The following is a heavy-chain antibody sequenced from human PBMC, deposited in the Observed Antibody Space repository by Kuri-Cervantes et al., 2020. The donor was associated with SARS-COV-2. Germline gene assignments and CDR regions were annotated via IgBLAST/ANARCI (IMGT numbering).Heavy chain of an antibody. CDR3: ARDRGRIAAAGIGWFDP. J-gene: IGHJ5*02. CDR1: GGSIRSGSYY. V-gene: IGHV4-39*07. Sequence: ESLKISCTVSGGSIRSGSYYWGWIRQSPGKGLEWIGSIYYSGNTLCNPSLKSRLTISVDTSKKQFSLNLSSVTAADTAVYYCARDRGRIAAAGIGWFDPWGQGTLVTVSS. CDR2: IYYSGNT. D-gene: IGHD6-13*01.